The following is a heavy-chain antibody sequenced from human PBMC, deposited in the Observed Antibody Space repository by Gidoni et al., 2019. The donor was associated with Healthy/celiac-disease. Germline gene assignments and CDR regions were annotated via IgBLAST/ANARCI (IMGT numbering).Heavy chain of an antibody. CDR1: GFTFSSYA. Sequence: EVQLLESGGGLVQPGGSLRLSCAASGFTFSSYAMSWVRQAPGKGLEWVSAISGSGGSTYYADSVKGRFTISRDNSKNTLYLQMNSLRAEDTAVYYCVGVRYYYGSGSYFDYWGQGTLVTVSS. V-gene: IGHV3-23*01. D-gene: IGHD3-10*01. CDR2: ISGSGGST. J-gene: IGHJ4*02. CDR3: VGVRYYYGSGSYFDY.